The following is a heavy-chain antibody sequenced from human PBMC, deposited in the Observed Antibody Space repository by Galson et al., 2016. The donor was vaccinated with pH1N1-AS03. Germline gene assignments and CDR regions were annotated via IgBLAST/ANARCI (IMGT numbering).Heavy chain of an antibody. D-gene: IGHD3-10*01. CDR3: ATYGSGSRGGFDY. CDR2: IDPSIGST. CDR1: GYTFSRYY. Sequence: SVKVSCKASGYTFSRYYMHWMRQAPGQGPEWMGVIDPSIGSTTYAQTFQGRVNMTRDTATTTAYMELRSLRSDDTAVYYCATYGSGSRGGFDYWGQGALITVSS. V-gene: IGHV1-46*01. J-gene: IGHJ4*02.